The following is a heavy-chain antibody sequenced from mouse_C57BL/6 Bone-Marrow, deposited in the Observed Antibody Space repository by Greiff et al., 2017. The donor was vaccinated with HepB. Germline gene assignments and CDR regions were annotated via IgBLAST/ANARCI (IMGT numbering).Heavy chain of an antibody. Sequence: VQLQQSGAELVRPGASVKLSCKASGYTFTDYYINWVKQRPGQGLEWIARIYPGSGNTYYNEKFKGKATLTAEKSSSTAYMQLSSLTSEDSAVYFCARGESLWYFDVWGTGTTVTVSS. V-gene: IGHV1-76*01. CDR1: GYTFTDYY. J-gene: IGHJ1*03. CDR3: ARGESLWYFDV. CDR2: IYPGSGNT.